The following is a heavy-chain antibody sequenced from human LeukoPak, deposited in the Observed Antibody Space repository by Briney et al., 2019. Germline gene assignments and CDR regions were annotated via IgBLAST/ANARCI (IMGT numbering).Heavy chain of an antibody. CDR2: INHSGST. CDR3: ARTYYYDSSGYETVYYFDY. V-gene: IGHV4-34*01. J-gene: IGHJ4*01. CDR1: GGSFSGYY. Sequence: SETLSLTCAVYGGSFSGYYWSWIRQPPGKGLEWIGEINHSGSTNYNPSLKSRVTISVDMSKNQFSLKLSSVTAADTAVYYCARTYYYDSSGYETVYYFDYWGQGTLVTVSS. D-gene: IGHD3-22*01.